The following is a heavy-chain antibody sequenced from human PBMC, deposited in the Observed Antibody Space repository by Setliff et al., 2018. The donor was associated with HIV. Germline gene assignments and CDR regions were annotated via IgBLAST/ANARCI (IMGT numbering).Heavy chain of an antibody. CDR3: TLTSRLDGYFDP. CDR1: GGSIRGHY. V-gene: IGHV4-59*11. J-gene: IGHJ5*02. Sequence: PSETLSLTCTVSGGSIRGHYWSWIRQPPGKGQEWIGTIYYSGSTYYKPSLKSRGTISVDTSKNQFYLKLNSVTAADSAVYYCTLTSRLDGYFDPWGQGTLVTVSS. D-gene: IGHD5-12*01. CDR2: IYYSGST.